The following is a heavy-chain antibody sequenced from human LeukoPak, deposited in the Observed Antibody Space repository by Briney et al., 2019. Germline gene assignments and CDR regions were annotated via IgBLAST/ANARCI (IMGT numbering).Heavy chain of an antibody. CDR3: AADYDFWSGFDY. J-gene: IGHJ4*02. CDR2: ISSSGSTI. Sequence: GGSLRLSCAASGFTFSDYYMSWIRQAPGTGLEWVSYISSSGSTIYYADSVKGRFTISRDNAKNSLYLQMNSLRAEDTAVYYCAADYDFWSGFDYWGQGTLVTVSS. V-gene: IGHV3-11*01. CDR1: GFTFSDYY. D-gene: IGHD3-3*01.